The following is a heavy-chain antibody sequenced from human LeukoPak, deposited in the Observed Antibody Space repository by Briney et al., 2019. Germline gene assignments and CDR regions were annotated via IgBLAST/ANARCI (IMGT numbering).Heavy chain of an antibody. J-gene: IGHJ2*01. V-gene: IGHV1-18*01. CDR2: VSGYSGNT. CDR3: ARTLGGMTVERATGLDL. D-gene: IGHD5-24*01. Sequence: RASVKVSCKASGYTFSIYDISWVRQAPGQGLEFMGWVSGYSGNTDYVQKFQGRVTMTTDTSTSTAYMELRSLTSDDTAVYYCARTLGGMTVERATGLDLWGRGTLVTVSS. CDR1: GYTFSIYD.